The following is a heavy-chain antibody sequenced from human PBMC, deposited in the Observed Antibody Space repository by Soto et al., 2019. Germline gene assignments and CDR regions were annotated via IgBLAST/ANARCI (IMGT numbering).Heavy chain of an antibody. CDR2: ISYDGSNK. CDR1: GFTFSSYA. D-gene: IGHD3-22*01. V-gene: IGHV3-30-3*01. Sequence: QVQLVESGGGVVQPGRSLRLSCAASGFTFSSYAMHWVRQAPGKGLEWVAFISYDGSNKFYADSVKGRFTISRDNSKNTVYLTMNSLRAEDTAVYYCARDRSMIVVVPGYWGQGTLVRVSS. J-gene: IGHJ4*02. CDR3: ARDRSMIVVVPGY.